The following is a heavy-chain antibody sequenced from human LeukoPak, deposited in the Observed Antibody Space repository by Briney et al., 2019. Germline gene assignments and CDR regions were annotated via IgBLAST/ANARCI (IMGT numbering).Heavy chain of an antibody. J-gene: IGHJ1*01. CDR3: ARDQIASSGWYAEYFQH. CDR2: INPSGGST. Sequence: PSVKVSCKASGYTFTSYYMDWVQQAPGQGLEWIGIINPSGGSTSYAQKFQGRVTMTRDTSTSTVYMALSSLRSEDTAVYYCARDQIASSGWYAEYFQHWGQGTLVTVSS. D-gene: IGHD6-19*01. CDR1: GYTFTSYY. V-gene: IGHV1-46*01.